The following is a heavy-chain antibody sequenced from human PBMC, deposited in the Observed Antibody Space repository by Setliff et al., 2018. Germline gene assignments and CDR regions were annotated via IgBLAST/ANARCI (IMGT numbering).Heavy chain of an antibody. CDR3: AREVVGAPSTFDI. D-gene: IGHD1-26*01. CDR2: ISRGGNTI. V-gene: IGHV3-11*04. CDR1: GFTFSDYY. Sequence: PGGSLRLSCAASGFTFSDYYMTWIRQAPGKGLEWVSHISRGGNTIYYADSVKGRFTISRDNARDSLFLQMSSLRAEDTAVYYCAREVVGAPSTFDIWGQGTMVTVSS. J-gene: IGHJ3*02.